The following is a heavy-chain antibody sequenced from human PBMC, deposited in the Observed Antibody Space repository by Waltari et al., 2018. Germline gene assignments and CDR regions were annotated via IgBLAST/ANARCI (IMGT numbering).Heavy chain of an antibody. J-gene: IGHJ4*02. CDR1: GSPFTSYD. V-gene: IGHV1-8*01. D-gene: IGHD1-20*01. CDR3: ARGVTALIDY. CDR2: RNPNSGNT. Sequence: QVQLVQSGAEVKKPGASVKVSCKASGSPFTSYDINWVRQATGQGLEWMGWRNPNSGNTGYAQKFQGRVTITAEKSTSTGYMELSSLRSEDTAVYYWARGVTALIDYWGQGTLVTVSS.